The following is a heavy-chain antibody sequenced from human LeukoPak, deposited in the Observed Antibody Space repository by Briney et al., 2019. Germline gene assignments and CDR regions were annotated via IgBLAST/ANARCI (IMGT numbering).Heavy chain of an antibody. J-gene: IGHJ5*02. CDR3: AGTPFAWSGYYSWFDP. Sequence: PSETLSLTCTVSGGSISSYYWSWIRQPAGKGLEWIGRIYTSGSTNYNPSLKSRVTMSVDTSKNQFSLKLSSVTAADTAVYYCAGTPFAWSGYYSWFDPWGQGTLVTVSS. CDR1: GGSISSYY. D-gene: IGHD3-3*01. CDR2: IYTSGST. V-gene: IGHV4-4*07.